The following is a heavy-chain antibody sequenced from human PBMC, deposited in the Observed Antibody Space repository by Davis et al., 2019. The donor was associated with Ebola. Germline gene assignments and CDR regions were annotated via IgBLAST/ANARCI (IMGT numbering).Heavy chain of an antibody. Sequence: ASVTVSCKASGYTFTSYDIHWVRQAPGQGLEWMGWMNPNSGNTGYAQKFQGRVTMTRNTSISTAYMELSSLRSEDTAVFFCARGKTVAGTRGLSWFDPWGPGTLVTVSS. CDR3: ARGKTVAGTRGLSWFDP. CDR1: GYTFTSYD. V-gene: IGHV1-8*01. D-gene: IGHD6-19*01. CDR2: MNPNSGNT. J-gene: IGHJ5*02.